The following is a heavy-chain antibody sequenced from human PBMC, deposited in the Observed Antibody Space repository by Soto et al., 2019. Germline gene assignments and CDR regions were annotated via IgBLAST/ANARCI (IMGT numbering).Heavy chain of an antibody. CDR3: ARGGNYDILTGYFSNNWFAP. D-gene: IGHD3-9*01. Sequence: SETLSLTCAVYGGSFSGYYCNWIRQPPGKGLEWIGEINHSGSTNYNPSLKSRVTISVDTSKNQFSLKLSSVTAADTAVYYCARGGNYDILTGYFSNNWFAPWGQGTLVTVSS. CDR2: INHSGST. CDR1: GGSFSGYY. V-gene: IGHV4-34*01. J-gene: IGHJ5*02.